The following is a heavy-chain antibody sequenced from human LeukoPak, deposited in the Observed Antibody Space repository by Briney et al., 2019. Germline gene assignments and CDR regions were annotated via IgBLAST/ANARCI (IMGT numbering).Heavy chain of an antibody. Sequence: GGSLRLSCAASGFTFDDYAMHWVRQAPGKGLEWVSGISWNSGSIGYADSVKGRFTISRDNAKNSLYLQMNSLRAEDTAVYYCARGPPEAYSYFDYWGQGTLVTVSS. J-gene: IGHJ4*02. D-gene: IGHD3-16*01. V-gene: IGHV3-9*01. CDR2: ISWNSGSI. CDR3: ARGPPEAYSYFDY. CDR1: GFTFDDYA.